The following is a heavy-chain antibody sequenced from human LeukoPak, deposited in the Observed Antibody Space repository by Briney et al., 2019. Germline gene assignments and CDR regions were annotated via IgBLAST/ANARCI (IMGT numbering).Heavy chain of an antibody. CDR2: ISSSSSYT. V-gene: IGHV3-21*01. CDR3: ARDLEDYNNYGEMGF. Sequence: GGSLRLSCAASGFTFSSYSMNWVRQAPGKGLEWVSSISSSSSYTYYADSVKGRFTISRDNAKNSLYLQMSSLRAEDTAVYYCARDLEDYNNYGEMGFWGQGTLATVSS. CDR1: GFTFSSYS. D-gene: IGHD4-11*01. J-gene: IGHJ4*02.